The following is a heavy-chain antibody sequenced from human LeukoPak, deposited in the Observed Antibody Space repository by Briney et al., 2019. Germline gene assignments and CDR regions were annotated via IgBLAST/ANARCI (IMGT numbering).Heavy chain of an antibody. D-gene: IGHD3-9*01. CDR2: INHSGST. J-gene: IGHJ4*02. CDR1: GGSFSGYY. V-gene: IGHV4-34*01. CDR3: ARGCRSLRYFDWLLGVKLRLGELSGRYFDY. Sequence: PSETLSLTCAVYGGSFSGYYWSWIRQPPGKGLEWIGEINHSGSTNYNPSLKGRVTISVDTSKNQFSLKLSSVTAADTAVYYCARGCRSLRYFDWLLGVKLRLGELSGRYFDYWGQGTLVTVSS.